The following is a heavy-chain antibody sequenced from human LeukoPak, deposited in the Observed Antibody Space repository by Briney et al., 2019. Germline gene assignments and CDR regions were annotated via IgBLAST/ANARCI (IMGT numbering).Heavy chain of an antibody. J-gene: IGHJ6*02. V-gene: IGHV3-33*01. CDR3: ARDYPIVRGSSSMDV. Sequence: PGGSLRLSCAASGFTFRNYGMHWVRQAPGKGLEWVAVIWYDGSYQYYADSVKGRFTISRDNSKNTLYLQMNSLRAEDTAVYYCARDYPIVRGSSSMDVWGQGTTVTAYS. CDR2: IWYDGSYQ. CDR1: GFTFRNYG. D-gene: IGHD1-26*01.